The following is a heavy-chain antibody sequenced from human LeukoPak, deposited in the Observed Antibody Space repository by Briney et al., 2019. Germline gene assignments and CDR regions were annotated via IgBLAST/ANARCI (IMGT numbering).Heavy chain of an antibody. D-gene: IGHD3-10*01. CDR2: ISNSGSTI. J-gene: IGHJ6*03. CDR3: ASLPMWYGSGSYYETYYYYYMDV. V-gene: IGHV3-11*04. Sequence: PGGSLRLSCAASGFTFSDYYMSWIRQAPGKGLEWISYISNSGSTIYYADSVKGRFTISRDNAKNSLYLQMNSLRAEDTAVYYCASLPMWYGSGSYYETYYYYYMDVWGKGTTVTVSS. CDR1: GFTFSDYY.